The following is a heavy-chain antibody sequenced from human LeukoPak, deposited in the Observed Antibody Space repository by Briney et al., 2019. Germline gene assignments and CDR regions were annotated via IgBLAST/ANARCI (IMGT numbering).Heavy chain of an antibody. CDR3: ARGIGVRYFDWLNWFDP. CDR1: GGSISSGSYC. D-gene: IGHD3-9*01. CDR2: IYTTGST. V-gene: IGHV4-61*02. Sequence: SETLSLTCTVSGGSISSGSYCWSWIRQPAGKGLEWIGRIYTTGSTNYNPSLKSRVTISVDTSKNQFSLKLSSVTAADTAAYYCARGIGVRYFDWLNWFDPWGQGTLVTVSS. J-gene: IGHJ5*02.